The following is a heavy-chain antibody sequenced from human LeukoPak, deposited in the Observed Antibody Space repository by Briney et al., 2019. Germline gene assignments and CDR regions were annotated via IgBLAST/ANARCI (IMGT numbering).Heavy chain of an antibody. J-gene: IGHJ4*02. CDR1: GFTFSSYA. D-gene: IGHD3-3*02. CDR3: AKGQISRSDRFDY. CDR2: ISYDGSNK. V-gene: IGHV3-30*04. Sequence: GGSLRLSCAASGFTFSSYAMHWVRQAPGKGLEWVAVISYDGSNKYYADSVKGRFTISRDKSKNTLYLQMNSLRAEDTAVYYCAKGQISRSDRFDYWGQGTLVTVSS.